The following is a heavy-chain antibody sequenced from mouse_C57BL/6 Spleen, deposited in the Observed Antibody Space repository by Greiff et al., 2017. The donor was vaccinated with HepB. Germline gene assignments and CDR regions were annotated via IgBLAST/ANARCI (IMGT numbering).Heavy chain of an antibody. Sequence: EVKLVESGGGLVKPGGSLKLSCAASGFTFSDYGMHWVRQAPEKGLEWVAYISSGSSTIYYADTVKGRFTISRDNAKNTLFLQMTSLRSEDTAMYYGARTPLYDYDVGFAYWGQGTLVTVSA. CDR2: ISSGSSTI. CDR1: GFTFSDYG. J-gene: IGHJ3*01. V-gene: IGHV5-17*01. D-gene: IGHD2-4*01. CDR3: ARTPLYDYDVGFAY.